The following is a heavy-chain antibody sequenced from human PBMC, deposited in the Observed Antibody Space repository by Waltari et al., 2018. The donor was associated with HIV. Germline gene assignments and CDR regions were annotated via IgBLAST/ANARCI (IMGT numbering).Heavy chain of an antibody. CDR2: ISSSSSYI. CDR3: TRRENGDYPIDY. Sequence: EVQLVESGGGLVKPGGSLRLSCAAPGFTLSSYSMNWVLQAPGKGLGWVSSISSSSSYIYYVDSVKSRFTISRDNAKNSLYLQMNSLRAEDTAVYYCTRRENGDYPIDYWGQGTLVTVSS. D-gene: IGHD4-17*01. V-gene: IGHV3-21*01. J-gene: IGHJ4*02. CDR1: GFTLSSYS.